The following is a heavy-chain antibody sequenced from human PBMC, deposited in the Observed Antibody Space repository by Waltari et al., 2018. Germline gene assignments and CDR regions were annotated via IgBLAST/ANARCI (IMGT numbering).Heavy chain of an antibody. CDR2: ISASNSNT. CDR1: GYTFTSYG. J-gene: IGHJ1*01. D-gene: IGHD6-13*01. V-gene: IGHV1-18*01. CDR3: ARDPIRSVAAAGTEYFQH. Sequence: QVQLVQSGAEVKKPGASVKVSCKASGYTFTSYGISWVRQAPGQGLEWMGWISASNSNTNYAQKLQGRVTMTTDTSTSTAYMELRSLRSDDTAVYYCARDPIRSVAAAGTEYFQHWGQGTLVTVSS.